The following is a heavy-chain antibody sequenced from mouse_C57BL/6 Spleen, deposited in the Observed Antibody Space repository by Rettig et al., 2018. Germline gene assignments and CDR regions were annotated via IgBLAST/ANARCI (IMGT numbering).Heavy chain of an antibody. CDR3: ARVPDYAMDY. V-gene: IGHV3-6*01. J-gene: IGHJ4*01. Sequence: KNRISITRDTSKNQFFLKLNSVTTEDTATYYCARVPDYAMDYWGQGTSVTVSS.